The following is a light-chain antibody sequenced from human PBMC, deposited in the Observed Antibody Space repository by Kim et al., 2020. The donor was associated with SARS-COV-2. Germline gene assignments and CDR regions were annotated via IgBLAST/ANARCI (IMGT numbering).Light chain of an antibody. V-gene: IGKV1-39*01. CDR3: QQSYITPFT. CDR1: QSISSH. CDR2: ATS. J-gene: IGKJ3*01. Sequence: ASVGDRVTITCRTSQSISSHLNWYHQKPGRAPKLLIYATSTLQGGVPSRFSGSGSETDFTLTISSLQPEDFGTYFCQQSYITPFTFGPGTKVDIK.